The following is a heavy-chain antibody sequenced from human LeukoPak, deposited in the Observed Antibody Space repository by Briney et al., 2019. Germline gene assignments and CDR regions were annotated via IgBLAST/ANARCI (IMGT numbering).Heavy chain of an antibody. J-gene: IGHJ4*02. CDR1: GGSINTNNYY. CDR2: IYYSGST. D-gene: IGHD3-10*01. CDR3: ARDGSGNSNYFDY. Sequence: PSETLSLTCTVSGGSINTNNYYWGWIRQPPGKGLEWIGSIYYSGSTYYNPSLKSRVTISVDTSKNQFSLKLSSVTATDTAVYYCARDGSGNSNYFDYWGQGTLVTVSS. V-gene: IGHV4-39*07.